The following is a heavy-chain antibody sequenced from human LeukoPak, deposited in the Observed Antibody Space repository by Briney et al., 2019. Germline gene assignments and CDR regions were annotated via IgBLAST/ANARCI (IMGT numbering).Heavy chain of an antibody. J-gene: IGHJ5*02. CDR2: INHSGST. CDR1: GGSLSNYY. D-gene: IGHD3-10*01. CDR3: ARGPASGSDFAWFDP. V-gene: IGHV4-34*01. Sequence: SETLSLTCAVYGGSLSNYYWRWFRQPPGKGLEWIGEINHSGSTKFNPSLKSRVTILVDMSKSQFSLELRSVTAADTAVYYCARGPASGSDFAWFDPWGQGTLVTVSS.